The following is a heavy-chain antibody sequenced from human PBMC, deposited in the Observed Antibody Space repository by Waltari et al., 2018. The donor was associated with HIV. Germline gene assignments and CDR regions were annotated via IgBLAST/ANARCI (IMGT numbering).Heavy chain of an antibody. J-gene: IGHJ3*01. D-gene: IGHD3-22*01. CDR1: ASSINSRYS. CDR3: ARDQDYYDSSGYTCYAFDP. V-gene: IGHV4-38-2*02. Sequence: QVRLQESGPGLVKPSETLSLTCSVSASSINSRYSLGWLRQAPGKGLEWIGSIYRTGTTYYNPSLKSRVSISLNMSRNQFSLKLTSVTAADTAVYYCARDQDYYDSSGYTCYAFDPWGQGTMVIVSS. CDR2: IYRTGTT.